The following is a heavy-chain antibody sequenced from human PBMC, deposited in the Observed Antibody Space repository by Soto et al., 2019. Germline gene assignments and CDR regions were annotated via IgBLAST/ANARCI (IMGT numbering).Heavy chain of an antibody. CDR3: AKAPSRAAAGPGGYYYYGMDV. J-gene: IGHJ6*02. CDR2: ISGSGGST. V-gene: IGHV3-23*01. Sequence: GSLRLSCAASGFTFSSYAMSWVRQAPGKGLEWVSAISGSGGSTYYADSVKGRFTISRDNSKNTLYLQMNSLRAEDTAVYYCAKAPSRAAAGPGGYYYYGMDVWGQGTTVTVSS. D-gene: IGHD6-13*01. CDR1: GFTFSSYA.